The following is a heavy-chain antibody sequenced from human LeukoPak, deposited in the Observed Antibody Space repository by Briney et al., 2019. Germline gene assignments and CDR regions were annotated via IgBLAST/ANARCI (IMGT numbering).Heavy chain of an antibody. Sequence: PGGSLRLSCVPPGFTFSSYAMSSVRQAPGKGLEWVSAISGIGGSTYYADSVKGRFTISRDNSKNTLYLQMNSLRAEDTAVYYCAKDWGYCGGDCYPYYFDYWGQGTLVTVSS. D-gene: IGHD2-21*02. J-gene: IGHJ4*02. CDR2: ISGIGGST. V-gene: IGHV3-23*01. CDR3: AKDWGYCGGDCYPYYFDY. CDR1: GFTFSSYA.